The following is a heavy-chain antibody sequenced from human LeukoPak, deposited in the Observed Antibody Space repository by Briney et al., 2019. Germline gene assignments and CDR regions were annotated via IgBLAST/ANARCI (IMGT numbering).Heavy chain of an antibody. CDR3: ARARYYYDSSGSPNDY. D-gene: IGHD3-22*01. CDR1: GYTFTNYG. Sequence: ASVKVSCKASGYTFTNYGINWVRQAPGQGLEGMGWINPNSGGTNYAQKFQGRVTMTRDTSISTAYMELSRLRSDDTAVYYCARARYYYDSSGSPNDYWGQGTLVTVSS. CDR2: INPNSGGT. J-gene: IGHJ4*02. V-gene: IGHV1-2*02.